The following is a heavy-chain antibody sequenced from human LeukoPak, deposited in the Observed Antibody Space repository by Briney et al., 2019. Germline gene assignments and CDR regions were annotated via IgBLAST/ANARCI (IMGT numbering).Heavy chain of an antibody. D-gene: IGHD2-21*02. J-gene: IGHJ4*02. CDR3: ARDLGQYCGGDCAFDY. CDR1: GYSFIGHY. Sequence: ASVKVSCKASGYSFIGHYIHWVQQAPGQGLEWMGWINPKSGGTNYAQKVQGRVTMTRDTSISTAYMDMSSLRSDNTAVYYCARDLGQYCGGDCAFDYWGQGTLVTVSS. CDR2: INPKSGGT. V-gene: IGHV1-2*02.